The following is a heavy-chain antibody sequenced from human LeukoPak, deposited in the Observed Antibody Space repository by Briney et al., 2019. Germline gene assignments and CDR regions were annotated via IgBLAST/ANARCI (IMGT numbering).Heavy chain of an antibody. J-gene: IGHJ6*03. Sequence: GGSLRLSCAASGFTVSSNYMSWVRQAPGKGLEWVSVIYSGGSTYYADSVKGRFTISRDNSKNTLYLQMNSLRAEDTAVYYCASRGYCSSTSCYVYYYYMDVWGKGTTVTVSS. V-gene: IGHV3-53*01. CDR3: ASRGYCSSTSCYVYYYYMDV. CDR1: GFTVSSNY. CDR2: IYSGGST. D-gene: IGHD2-2*01.